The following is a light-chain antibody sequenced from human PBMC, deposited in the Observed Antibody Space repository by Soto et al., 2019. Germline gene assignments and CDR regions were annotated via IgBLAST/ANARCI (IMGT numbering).Light chain of an antibody. CDR3: QQYGSSPLT. V-gene: IGKV3-20*01. J-gene: IGKJ4*01. CDR2: GAS. CDR1: KSDSSRD. Sequence: EILLTQSPGTLSFSPGERATLSCRAGKSDSSRDLAWYQQKPGQAPRLLIYGASTRATGIPDRFSGSGSGTDFTLTISRLEPEDFAGYYCQQYGSSPLTFGGGTKVDIK.